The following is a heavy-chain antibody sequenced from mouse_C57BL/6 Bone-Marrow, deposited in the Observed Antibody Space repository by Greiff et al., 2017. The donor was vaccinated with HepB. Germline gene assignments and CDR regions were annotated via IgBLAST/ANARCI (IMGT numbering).Heavy chain of an antibody. Sequence: KPGQGLEWIGEIGPSDSYTNYNQKFKGKATLTVDTSSSTAYMQLSSLTSEDSAVYYCARGTTRYFDVWGTGTTVTVSS. CDR3: ARGTTRYFDV. J-gene: IGHJ1*03. D-gene: IGHD3-3*01. CDR2: IGPSDSYT. V-gene: IGHV1-50*01.